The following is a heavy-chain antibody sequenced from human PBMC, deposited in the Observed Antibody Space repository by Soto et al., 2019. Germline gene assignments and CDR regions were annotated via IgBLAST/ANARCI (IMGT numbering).Heavy chain of an antibody. D-gene: IGHD4-17*01. Sequence: EVQLLESGGGLVQPGGSLRLSCAASGFTFSSYAMSWVRQAPGKGLEWVSAISGSGGSTYYADSVKGRFTISRDNSKNTLYLQKNSLRAEDTAVYYCAKNGSDDDYGDYVAFDYWGQGTLVTVSS. J-gene: IGHJ4*02. CDR2: ISGSGGST. V-gene: IGHV3-23*01. CDR1: GFTFSSYA. CDR3: AKNGSDDDYGDYVAFDY.